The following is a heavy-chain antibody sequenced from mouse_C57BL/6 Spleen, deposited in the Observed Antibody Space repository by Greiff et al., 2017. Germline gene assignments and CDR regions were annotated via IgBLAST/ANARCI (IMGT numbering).Heavy chain of an antibody. CDR2: IYPRSGNT. J-gene: IGHJ4*01. V-gene: IGHV1-81*01. CDR1: GYTFTSYG. CDR3: AAYYSNLYAMDY. D-gene: IGHD2-5*01. Sequence: QVQLQQSGAELARPGASVKLSCKASGYTFTSYGISWVKQGTGQGLEWIGEIYPRSGNTYYNEKFKGKATLTADKSSSTAYMELRSLTSEDSAVYFCAAYYSNLYAMDYWGQGTA.